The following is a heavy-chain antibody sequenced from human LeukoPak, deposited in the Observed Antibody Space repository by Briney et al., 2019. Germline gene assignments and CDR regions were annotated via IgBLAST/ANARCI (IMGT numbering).Heavy chain of an antibody. CDR2: ISAYNGNT. CDR3: ASGTTVTTFDY. Sequence: EASVKVSCKASGYSFTSYGITWVRQAPGQGLEWMGWISAYNGNTNYAQKLQGRVTMTTDTSTSTAYMELRSLRSDDTAVYYCASGTTVTTFDYWGQGTLVTVSS. D-gene: IGHD4-17*01. CDR1: GYSFTSYG. J-gene: IGHJ4*02. V-gene: IGHV1-18*01.